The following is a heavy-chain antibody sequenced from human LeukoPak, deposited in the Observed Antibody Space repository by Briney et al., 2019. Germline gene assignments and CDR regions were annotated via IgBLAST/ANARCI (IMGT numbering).Heavy chain of an antibody. V-gene: IGHV3-33*08. CDR3: AIHTGRYPGGAFDN. Sequence: GGSLRLSCAASGFIFRNYGMHWVRQSPGKGLEWVAVIWYDGSNKYYADSVKGRFTISKDNSKNTLYLQMNSLRPEDTAVYYCAIHTGRYPGGAFDNWGQGTMVTVSS. CDR1: GFIFRNYG. J-gene: IGHJ3*02. CDR2: IWYDGSNK. D-gene: IGHD1-26*01.